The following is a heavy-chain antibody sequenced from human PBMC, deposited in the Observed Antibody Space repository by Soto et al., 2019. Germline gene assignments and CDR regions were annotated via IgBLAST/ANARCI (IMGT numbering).Heavy chain of an antibody. V-gene: IGHV3-30*18. CDR2: ISYDGSNK. CDR3: AKDCGLAVAGCFDY. Sequence: GGSLRLSCAASGFTFSSYGMHWVRQAPGKGLEWVAVISYDGSNKYYSDSVKGRFTISRDNSKNTLYLQMNSLRAEDTAVYYCAKDCGLAVAGCFDYWGQGTMVTVSS. CDR1: GFTFSSYG. D-gene: IGHD6-19*01. J-gene: IGHJ4*02.